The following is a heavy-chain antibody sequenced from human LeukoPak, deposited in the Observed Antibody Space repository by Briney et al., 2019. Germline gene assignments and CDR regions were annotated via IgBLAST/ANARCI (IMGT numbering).Heavy chain of an antibody. CDR3: ASLYFYGSGNDY. D-gene: IGHD3-10*01. CDR2: IKQDGSEK. J-gene: IGHJ4*02. V-gene: IGHV3-7*01. Sequence: GGSLRLSCAASRFTFSRYWMTWVRQAPGKGLEWVANIKQDGSEKYYVDSVKGRFTISRDNAKNSLYLQMNSLRAEDTAVYYCASLYFYGSGNDYWGQGTLVTVSS. CDR1: RFTFSRYW.